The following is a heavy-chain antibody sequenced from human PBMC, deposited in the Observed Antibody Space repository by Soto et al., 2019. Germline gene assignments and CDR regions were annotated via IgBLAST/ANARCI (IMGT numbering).Heavy chain of an antibody. V-gene: IGHV3-33*01. CDR1: GFTFSTYG. J-gene: IGHJ4*02. Sequence: QVQLVESGGGVVQPGTYLRLSCAASGFTFSTYGMHWVRQAPGKGLEWVAVIWYDGSNKYHGDSLKGRFTISRDNSKNTLYLQINNLRAEDTAVYYCGRDGALGDTAVVDSWGQGTLVTVSS. D-gene: IGHD5-18*01. CDR2: IWYDGSNK. CDR3: GRDGALGDTAVVDS.